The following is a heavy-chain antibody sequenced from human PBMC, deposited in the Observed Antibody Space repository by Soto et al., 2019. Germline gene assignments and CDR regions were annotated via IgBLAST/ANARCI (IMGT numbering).Heavy chain of an antibody. D-gene: IGHD3-10*01. V-gene: IGHV2-5*02. CDR3: APRRPPWVGELLFYY. CDR1: GFSVSTRDVG. Sequence: QITLKESGPTLVKPTQTLTLTCTLSGFSVSTRDVGVGWIRQPPGKALEWLGIIYWDDDKRYNASLKDRLTITKDASKKPGGLKMAHLEPGETATYFCAPRRPPWVGELLFYYWGPGTLVTVSS. J-gene: IGHJ4*02. CDR2: IYWDDDK.